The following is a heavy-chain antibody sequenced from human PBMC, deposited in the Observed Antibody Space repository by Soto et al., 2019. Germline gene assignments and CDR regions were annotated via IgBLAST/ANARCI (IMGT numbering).Heavy chain of an antibody. CDR3: ARDSGAKLSSS. D-gene: IGHD6-13*01. CDR2: IVPIYRTA. Sequence: SVKVSCKASGGTFSSYRIDWVRQAPGQGLEWVGGIVPIYRTADYAQKFQGRVTITADESARTAYLEVRSLKSQDTAVYYCARDSGAKLSSSWGQGTLVTVSS. J-gene: IGHJ4*02. V-gene: IGHV1-69*13. CDR1: GGTFSSYR.